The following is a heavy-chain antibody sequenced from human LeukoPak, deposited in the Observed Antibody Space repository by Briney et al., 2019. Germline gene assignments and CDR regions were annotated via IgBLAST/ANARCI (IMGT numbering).Heavy chain of an antibody. CDR3: ARNAPFDY. CDR1: GFTYSTYW. CDR2: INQDGSEK. V-gene: IGHV3-7*01. J-gene: IGHJ4*02. Sequence: GGSLRLSCAASGFTYSTYWMSWVRQAPGKGLEWVANINQDGSEKYYVDSVRGRFTISRDNAKNLLYLQMNSLRGEDTAVYYCARNAPFDYWGQGTLVTVSS.